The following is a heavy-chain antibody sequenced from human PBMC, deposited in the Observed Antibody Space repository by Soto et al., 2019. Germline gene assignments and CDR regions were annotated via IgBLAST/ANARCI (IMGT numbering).Heavy chain of an antibody. Sequence: SETLSLTCTVSRGSVSSGSYYWSWIRQSPGKGLEWIGEIHHSGSTKYNPSLKSRVSLSVDTSTKQFSLKMTSMTAADRGVYYFAIVLESWSGYLFWGKGILVTGFS. V-gene: IGHV4-61*01. CDR2: IHHSGST. J-gene: IGHJ4*02. CDR1: RGSVSSGSYY. CDR3: AIVLESWSGYLF. D-gene: IGHD3-3*01.